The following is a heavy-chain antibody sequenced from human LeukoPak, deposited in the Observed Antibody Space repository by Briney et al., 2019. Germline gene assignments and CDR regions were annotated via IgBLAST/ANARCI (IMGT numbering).Heavy chain of an antibody. Sequence: GGSLRLSCAASGFTFSSYAMHWVRQAPGKGLEYVSAISSNGGSTYYANSVKGRFTISRDNAKNSLYLQMNSLRAEDTAVYYCARLLWFGELSLDYWGQGTLVTVSS. V-gene: IGHV3-64*01. CDR1: GFTFSSYA. CDR2: ISSNGGST. CDR3: ARLLWFGELSLDY. D-gene: IGHD3-10*01. J-gene: IGHJ4*02.